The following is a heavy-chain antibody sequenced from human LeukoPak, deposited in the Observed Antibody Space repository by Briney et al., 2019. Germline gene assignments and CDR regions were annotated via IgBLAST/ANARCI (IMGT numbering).Heavy chain of an antibody. CDR3: ARHTDTAMDFDY. CDR2: IYYSGST. D-gene: IGHD5-18*01. Sequence: SETLSLTCAVYGGPFSGYYWSWIRQPPGKGLEWIGYIYYSGSTNYNPSLKSRVTISVDTSKNQFSLKLSSVTAADTAVYYCARHTDTAMDFDYWGQGTLVTVSS. V-gene: IGHV4-59*08. J-gene: IGHJ4*02. CDR1: GGPFSGYY.